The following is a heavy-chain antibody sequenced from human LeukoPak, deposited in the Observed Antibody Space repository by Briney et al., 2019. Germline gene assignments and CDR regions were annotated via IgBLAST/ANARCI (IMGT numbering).Heavy chain of an antibody. CDR2: IHSSGYT. CDR3: AKRQGPNSGSYDYFDP. J-gene: IGHJ5*02. CDR1: GGSISSYY. Sequence: SETLSLTCTVSGGSISSYYWSWIRQPPGQGLEWVAYIHSSGYTNYNPSLKSRVTIVDTSKNQFSLKVTSVTAADTAVYYCAKRQGPNSGSYDYFDPWGQGTLVTVSS. D-gene: IGHD1-26*01. V-gene: IGHV4-4*09.